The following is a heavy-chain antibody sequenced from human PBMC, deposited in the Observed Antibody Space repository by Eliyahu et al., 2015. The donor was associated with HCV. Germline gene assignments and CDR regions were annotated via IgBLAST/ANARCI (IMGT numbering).Heavy chain of an antibody. CDR2: ISSSAEST. V-gene: IGHV3-64*01. CDR3: VRDGWGNDFIFDY. D-gene: IGHD3-16*01. Sequence: EVQLVESGGGLVQPGGSLRLSCAXSGFXXNYFAMHWVRQAPGKGPEYVAGISSSAESTFYAKSVKDRFAISRDSSKNTLYLQMDNLRVDDMAVYYCVRDGWGNDFIFDYWGQGSLVTVSS. J-gene: IGHJ4*02. CDR1: GFXXNYFA.